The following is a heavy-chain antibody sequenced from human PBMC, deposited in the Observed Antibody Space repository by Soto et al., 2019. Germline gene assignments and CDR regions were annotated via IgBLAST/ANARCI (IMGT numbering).Heavy chain of an antibody. Sequence: EGSLRLSCAASGFTVSSDYMSWVRQAPGKGLEWVSLIYYGGSTYYADSVKGRFTISRDNSKNTVYLQLNSLRVEDTAVYFCARERGSYFYDGSGFETQYFQNWGQGTLVTVSS. D-gene: IGHD3-22*01. J-gene: IGHJ1*01. CDR3: ARERGSYFYDGSGFETQYFQN. V-gene: IGHV3-66*01. CDR2: IYYGGST. CDR1: GFTVSSDY.